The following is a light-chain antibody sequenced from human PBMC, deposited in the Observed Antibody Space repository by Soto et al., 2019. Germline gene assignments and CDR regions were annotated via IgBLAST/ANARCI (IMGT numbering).Light chain of an antibody. CDR1: QSVSSSY. CDR2: GAS. Sequence: EIVLTQSPGTLSLFPGERATLSCRASQSVSSSYLAWYQQKPGQAPRLLIYGASSRATGIPDRFSGSGSGTDFTLTISRLEPEDFVVYYCQQYGSSRAFGQGTKVEIK. V-gene: IGKV3-20*01. CDR3: QQYGSSRA. J-gene: IGKJ1*01.